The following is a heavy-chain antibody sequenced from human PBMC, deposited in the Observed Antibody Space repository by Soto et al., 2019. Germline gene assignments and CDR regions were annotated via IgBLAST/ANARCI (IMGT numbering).Heavy chain of an antibody. J-gene: IGHJ4*02. CDR1: GFTFDDYA. Sequence: PGGSLRLSCAASGFTFDDYAMHWVRQAPGKGLEWVSGISWNSGSIGYADSVKGRFTISRDNAKNSLYLQMNSLRAEDTAVYYCAKHRYSSGWYGPIDYWGQGTLVTVSS. CDR2: ISWNSGSI. V-gene: IGHV3-9*01. CDR3: AKHRYSSGWYGPIDY. D-gene: IGHD6-19*01.